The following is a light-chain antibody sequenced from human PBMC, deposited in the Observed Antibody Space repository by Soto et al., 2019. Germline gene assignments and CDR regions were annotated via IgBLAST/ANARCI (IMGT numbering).Light chain of an antibody. V-gene: IGKV1-39*01. CDR1: QDISSF. CDR3: QQSYSTPLT. Sequence: KLTLSLSFLSVSVRDRVTITCRASQDISSFLAWYQQKPGKAPKLLIYAASSLQSGVPSRFSGSGSGTDFTLTISSLQPEDFATYYCQQSYSTPLTFGGGTKVDI. J-gene: IGKJ4*01. CDR2: AAS.